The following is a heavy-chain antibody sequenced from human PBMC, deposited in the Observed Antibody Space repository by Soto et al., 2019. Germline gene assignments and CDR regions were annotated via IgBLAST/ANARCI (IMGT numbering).Heavy chain of an antibody. Sequence: QITLKESGPTLVKPTQTLTLTCTFSGVSLSTSGVGVGWIRQPPGKALEWLALIYWDDDKRYSPSLKRRLTITTDTSKNQVVLTMTNMDPVDTATYYCAHTPTTVTTEIYWYFDLWGRGTLVTVSS. D-gene: IGHD4-17*01. CDR1: GVSLSTSGVG. CDR2: IYWDDDK. J-gene: IGHJ2*01. V-gene: IGHV2-5*02. CDR3: AHTPTTVTTEIYWYFDL.